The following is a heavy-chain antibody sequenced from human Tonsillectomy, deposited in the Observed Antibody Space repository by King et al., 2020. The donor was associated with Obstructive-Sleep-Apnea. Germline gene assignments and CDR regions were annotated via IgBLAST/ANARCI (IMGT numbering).Heavy chain of an antibody. CDR3: AGLGYCSGGTCYPPFDY. CDR2: IKEDGSEK. Sequence: QLVQSGGNLVQPGGSLRLSCAASGFSFSTYWMTWVRQAPGKGLEWVANIKEDGSEKNYVDSVKGRFTISRDNAKNSLYLQMNSLRPEDTAVYYCAGLGYCSGGTCYPPFDYWGQGTLVTVSS. V-gene: IGHV3-7*01. CDR1: GFSFSTYW. J-gene: IGHJ4*02. D-gene: IGHD2-15*01.